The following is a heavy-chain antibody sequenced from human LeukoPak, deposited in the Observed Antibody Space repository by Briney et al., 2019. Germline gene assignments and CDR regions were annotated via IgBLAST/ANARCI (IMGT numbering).Heavy chain of an antibody. V-gene: IGHV3-48*04. Sequence: PGGSLRLSCAASGFTFSSYSMNWVRQAPGKGLEWVSYISSSSSTIYYADSVKGRFTISRDNAKNSLYLQMNSLRAEDAAVYYCASPILTGQWVEFFQHWGHGTLVTVSS. CDR3: ASPILTGQWVEFFQH. CDR1: GFTFSSYS. CDR2: ISSSSSTI. J-gene: IGHJ1*01. D-gene: IGHD3-9*01.